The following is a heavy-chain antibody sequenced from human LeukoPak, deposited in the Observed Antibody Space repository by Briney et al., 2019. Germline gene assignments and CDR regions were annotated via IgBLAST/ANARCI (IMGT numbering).Heavy chain of an antibody. CDR2: IYYSGST. Sequence: SETLSLTCTVSGGSISGYYWSWIRQPPGKGLEWIGYIYYSGSTNYNPSLKSRVTISVDTSKNQFFLKLSSVTAADTAVYYCARVSVGATLHGLDYWGQGTLVTVSS. D-gene: IGHD1-26*01. CDR3: ARVSVGATLHGLDY. CDR1: GGSISGYY. J-gene: IGHJ4*02. V-gene: IGHV4-59*01.